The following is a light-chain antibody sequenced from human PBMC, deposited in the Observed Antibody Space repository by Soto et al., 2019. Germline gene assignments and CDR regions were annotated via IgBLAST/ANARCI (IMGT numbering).Light chain of an antibody. CDR2: AAS. J-gene: IGKJ3*01. Sequence: DIQMTQSPSSFSSSVLDRFTITCRASQGISSWLAWYQQKPGKAPKLLIYAASSLQSGVPSRFSGSGSGTEFTLTITSLQPEDFAVYYCQQRSNWPPTFGPGTKVDI. CDR3: QQRSNWPPT. CDR1: QGISSW. V-gene: IGKV1-12*01.